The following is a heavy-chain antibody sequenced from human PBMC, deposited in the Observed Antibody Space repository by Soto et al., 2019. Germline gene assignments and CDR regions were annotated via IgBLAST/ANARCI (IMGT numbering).Heavy chain of an antibody. V-gene: IGHV4-4*02. CDR3: ASREVNRHI. CDR1: GGSISTDNW. CDR2: IYHTGST. Sequence: PSETLSLTCAVSGGSISTDNWWTWVRQPPGKGLQWIGEIYHTGSTNYSPSLESRVAISVDKSRHQFSLELTSVTAADTAVYYCASREVNRHIWGQGTLVTVSS. D-gene: IGHD2-21*01. J-gene: IGHJ4*02.